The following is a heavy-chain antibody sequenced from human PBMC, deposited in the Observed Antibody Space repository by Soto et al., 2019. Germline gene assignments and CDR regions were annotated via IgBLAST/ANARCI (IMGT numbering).Heavy chain of an antibody. J-gene: IGHJ4*03. Sequence: EVQLLESGGDLVQPGGSLRLSCAASGFTFSDYAMSWVRQAPGKGLEWVSAISGSGGTPYYADSAKGRFGISRDNSKSTLYLQMDNLRVEDTALYYCVKGAGYFDTSDYCYGDYWGQGTLITVSS. CDR1: GFTFSDYA. V-gene: IGHV3-23*01. D-gene: IGHD3-22*01. CDR3: VKGAGYFDTSDYCYGDY. CDR2: ISGSGGTP.